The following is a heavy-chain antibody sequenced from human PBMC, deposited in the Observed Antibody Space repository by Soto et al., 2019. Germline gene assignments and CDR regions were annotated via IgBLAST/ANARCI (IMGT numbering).Heavy chain of an antibody. CDR2: ISGSGGST. Sequence: GGSLRLSCAASGFTFSSYAMSWVRQAPGKGREWVSAISGSGGSTDYADSVKGRFTISRDNSKNTLYLQMNSLRAEDTAVSYCAKGGAPAAGRQAYWGQGTLVTVSS. J-gene: IGHJ4*02. CDR3: AKGGAPAAGRQAY. V-gene: IGHV3-23*01. D-gene: IGHD6-13*01. CDR1: GFTFSSYA.